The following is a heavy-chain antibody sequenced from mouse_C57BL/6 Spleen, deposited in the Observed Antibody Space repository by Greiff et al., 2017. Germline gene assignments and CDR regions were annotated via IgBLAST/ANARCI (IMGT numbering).Heavy chain of an antibody. CDR2: IDPEDGET. D-gene: IGHD2-5*01. J-gene: IGHJ4*01. CDR3: APYYSNAMDY. CDR1: GFNIKDYY. Sequence: VQLQQSGAELVKPGASVKLSCTASGFNIKDYYMHWVKQRTEQGLEWIGRIDPEDGETKSAPKFQGKATITADTSSNTAYLQLSSLTSEDTAVYYCAPYYSNAMDYWGQGTSVTVSS. V-gene: IGHV14-2*01.